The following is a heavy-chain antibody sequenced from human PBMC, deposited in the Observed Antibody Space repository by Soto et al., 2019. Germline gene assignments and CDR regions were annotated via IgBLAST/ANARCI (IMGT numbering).Heavy chain of an antibody. Sequence: GGSLRLSCAASGFTFSSYGMHWVRQAPGKGLEWVAVIWYDGSNKYYADSVKGRFTISRDNSKNTLYLQMNSLRSEDTAVYYCAAGGDYGESTQTSYYYYGMDVWGQGTTVTVSS. D-gene: IGHD2-21*02. CDR1: GFTFSSYG. CDR2: IWYDGSNK. J-gene: IGHJ6*02. V-gene: IGHV3-30*02. CDR3: AAGGDYGESTQTSYYYYGMDV.